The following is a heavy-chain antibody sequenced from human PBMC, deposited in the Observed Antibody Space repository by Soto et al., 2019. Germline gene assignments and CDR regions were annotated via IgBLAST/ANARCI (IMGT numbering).Heavy chain of an antibody. V-gene: IGHV1-58*01. J-gene: IGHJ3*02. CDR3: AADRGPDAFDI. CDR1: GFTFTSSA. Sequence: SVKVSCKASGFTFTSSAVQWVRQARGQRLEWIGWIVVGSGNTNYAQKFQERVTITRDMSTSTAYMELSSLRSEDTAAYYCAADRGPDAFDIWGQGTMVTVSS. CDR2: IVVGSGNT.